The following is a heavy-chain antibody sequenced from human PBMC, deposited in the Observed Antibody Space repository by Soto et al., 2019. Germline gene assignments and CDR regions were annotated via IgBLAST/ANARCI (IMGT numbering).Heavy chain of an antibody. V-gene: IGHV4-59*08. CDR3: ARRYGGNLDY. CDR2: IYYSGST. J-gene: IGHJ4*02. D-gene: IGHD1-26*01. CDR1: GDSISSYY. Sequence: SETLSLTCTVSGDSISSYYWSWIRQPPGKGLEWIGYIYYSGSTNYNLSLKSRVTISVDTSKNQFSLKLSSVTAADTAVYYCARRYGGNLDYWGQGTLVTSPQ.